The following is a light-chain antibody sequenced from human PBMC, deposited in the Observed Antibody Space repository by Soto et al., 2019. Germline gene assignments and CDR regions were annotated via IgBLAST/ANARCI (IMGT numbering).Light chain of an antibody. V-gene: IGKV3-20*01. CDR3: QQYGGSPRVT. CDR1: QSVSSNY. J-gene: IGKJ4*01. Sequence: EIVLTQSPGTLCLSPGERATLSCRASQSVSSNYLAWYQQKPGQAPRLLIYSASSRATSIPDRFSGSGSGTDFTLTISRLEPEDFAVYYCQQYGGSPRVTFGGGTKVEIK. CDR2: SAS.